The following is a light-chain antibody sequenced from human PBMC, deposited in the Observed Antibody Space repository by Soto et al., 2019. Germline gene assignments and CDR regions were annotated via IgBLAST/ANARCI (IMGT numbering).Light chain of an antibody. V-gene: IGKV2-28*01. CDR2: LGS. J-gene: IGKJ5*01. Sequence: EIVMTQSPLSLHVTPGEPASISCRSSQSHLHSNGNNYLDWFLQKPGQSPQVLIYLGSNRASGVPDRFSGSGSGTDFTLKISRVEAEDVGVYYCMQALQTPITFGQGTRLEIK. CDR1: QSHLHSNGNNY. CDR3: MQALQTPIT.